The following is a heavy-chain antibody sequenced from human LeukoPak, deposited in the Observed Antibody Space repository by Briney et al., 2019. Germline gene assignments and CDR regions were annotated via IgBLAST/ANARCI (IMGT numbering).Heavy chain of an antibody. D-gene: IGHD6-19*01. CDR1: GFPVSTNY. Sequence: GGSLRLSCVASGFPVSTNYMSWVRQAPGKGVEWVSVIYSGGSTYYADSVKGRFTISRDNSKNTLYLQMNSLRVEDTAVYYCARDYGVAEGYWGQGTLVTVSS. CDR2: IYSGGST. J-gene: IGHJ4*02. V-gene: IGHV3-53*01. CDR3: ARDYGVAEGY.